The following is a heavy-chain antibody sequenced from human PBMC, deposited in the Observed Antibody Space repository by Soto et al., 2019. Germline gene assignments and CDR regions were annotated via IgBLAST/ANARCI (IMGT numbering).Heavy chain of an antibody. D-gene: IGHD2-15*01. CDR1: GCSFSSYA. CDR3: ARDVIAVVVSATRAEGRFDP. V-gene: IGHV1-69*13. CDR2: IIPVFGKP. J-gene: IGHJ5*02. Sequence: SVKGSCKASGCSFSSYASGWVRQAPGQGLEWMGGIIPVFGKPNYAQKFQGRVTITADESTSTAYMELSSLRSEDTAVYYCARDVIAVVVSATRAEGRFDPWGQGTLVTVSS.